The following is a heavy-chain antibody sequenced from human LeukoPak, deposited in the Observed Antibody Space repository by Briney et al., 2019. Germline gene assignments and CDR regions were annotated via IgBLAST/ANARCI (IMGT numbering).Heavy chain of an antibody. CDR2: IYYSGST. D-gene: IGHD2-2*01. CDR3: ASRYCSSTSCHPMDY. Sequence: SQTLSLTCTVSGGSISSGGYYWSWIRQHPGKGLEWIGYIYYSGSTYYNPSLKSRVTISVDTSKNQFSLKLSSVTAADTAVYYCASRYCSSTSCHPMDYWGQGTLVTVSS. V-gene: IGHV4-31*03. J-gene: IGHJ4*02. CDR1: GGSISSGGYY.